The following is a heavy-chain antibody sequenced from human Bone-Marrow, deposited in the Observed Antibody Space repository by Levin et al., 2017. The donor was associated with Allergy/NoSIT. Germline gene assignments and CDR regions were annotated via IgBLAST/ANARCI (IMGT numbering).Heavy chain of an antibody. J-gene: IGHJ6*02. CDR3: ARAGGSGPIGHYYGLDV. V-gene: IGHV1-8*01. CDR1: GYSFTNYE. CDR2: INPKLGTT. Sequence: ASVKVSCKASGYSFTNYEINWVRQVPGQGPEWLEWINPKLGTTGYAQNLQVRVSMTSNISINTAYLELSSLRFDDTALYYCARAGGSGPIGHYYGLDVWGQGTTVAVSS. D-gene: IGHD3-10*01.